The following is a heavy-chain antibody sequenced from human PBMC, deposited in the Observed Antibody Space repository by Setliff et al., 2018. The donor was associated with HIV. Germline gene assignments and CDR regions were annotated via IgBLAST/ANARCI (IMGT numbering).Heavy chain of an antibody. CDR3: ARREAYYDLWSGYYIY. CDR1: GGSISSSSYY. J-gene: IGHJ4*02. V-gene: IGHV4-39*01. D-gene: IGHD3-3*01. CDR2: IYYSGST. Sequence: SETLSLTCTVSGGSISSSSYYWGWIRQPPGKGLEWIGSIYYSGSTYYNPSLKSRVTISVDTSKKQLSLKLSSVTAADTAVYYCARREAYYDLWSGYYIYWGQGTLVTVSS.